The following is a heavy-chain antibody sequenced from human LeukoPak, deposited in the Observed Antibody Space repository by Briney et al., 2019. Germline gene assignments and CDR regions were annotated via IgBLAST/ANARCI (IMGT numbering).Heavy chain of an antibody. J-gene: IGHJ1*01. D-gene: IGHD2-15*01. CDR1: GFTFNNYD. Sequence: PGGSLRLSCAASGFTFNNYDMHWVRQATGKGLEWVAAIGTEGDTYYPDSVKGRFTISRENGKNSLFLQMDSLRAGDSAVYYCARSFQGSRGRCYLDFLLWGQGTLVTVSS. CDR3: ARSFQGSRGRCYLDFLL. CDR2: IGTEGDT. V-gene: IGHV3-13*01.